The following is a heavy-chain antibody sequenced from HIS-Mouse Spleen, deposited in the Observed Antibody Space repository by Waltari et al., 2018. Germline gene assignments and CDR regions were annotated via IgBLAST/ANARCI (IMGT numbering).Heavy chain of an antibody. CDR1: GCSLSSSSYY. CDR2: IYYSGST. D-gene: IGHD6-13*01. V-gene: IGHV4-39*07. Sequence: QLQLQEPGPGLVKPSETLSLTCTVSGCSLSSSSYYWGWIRQPPGKGLEWIGSIYYSGSTYYNPSLKSRVTISVDTSKNQFSLKLSSVTAADTAVYYCAREIPYSSSWYDWYFDLWGRGTLVTVSS. CDR3: AREIPYSSSWYDWYFDL. J-gene: IGHJ2*01.